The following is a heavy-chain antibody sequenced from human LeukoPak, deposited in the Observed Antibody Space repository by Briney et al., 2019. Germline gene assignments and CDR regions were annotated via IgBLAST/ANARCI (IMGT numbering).Heavy chain of an antibody. CDR2: ISGSGGST. D-gene: IGHD3-10*01. V-gene: IGHV3-23*01. J-gene: IGHJ4*02. CDR1: GFTFSSYA. Sequence: QSGGSLRLSCAASGFTFSSYAMSSVRQAPGKGLEWVLAISGSGGSTYYADSVKGRFTISRDNSKNTLYLQMNSLRAEDTAVYYCAKRYGSGQSDYWGQGTLVTVSS. CDR3: AKRYGSGQSDY.